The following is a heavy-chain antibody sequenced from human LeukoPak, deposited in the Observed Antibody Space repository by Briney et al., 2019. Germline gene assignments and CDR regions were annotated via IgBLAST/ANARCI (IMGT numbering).Heavy chain of an antibody. CDR1: GGTFSSYA. V-gene: IGHV1-69*13. CDR2: IIPIFGTA. CDR3: ARVIVKWELLRYYYYYYMDV. D-gene: IGHD1-26*01. J-gene: IGHJ6*03. Sequence: SVKVSCKASGGTFSSYAISWVRQAPGQGLEWMGGIIPIFGTANYAQKFQGRVTITADESTSTAYMELSSLRSEDTAVYYCARVIVKWELLRYYYYYYMDVWGKGTTVTVSS.